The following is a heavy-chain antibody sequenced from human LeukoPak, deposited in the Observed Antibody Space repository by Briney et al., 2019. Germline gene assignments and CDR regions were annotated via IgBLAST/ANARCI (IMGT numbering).Heavy chain of an antibody. CDR2: IYYSGST. V-gene: IGHV4-59*01. J-gene: IGHJ6*03. Sequence: SETLSLTCTVSGGSISSYYWSWIRQPPGKGLEWIGYIYYSGSTNYNPSLKSRVTISVDTSKNQFSLKLSSVTAADTAVYYCARVITDYYCMDVWGKGTTVTVSS. D-gene: IGHD3-22*01. CDR1: GGSISSYY. CDR3: ARVITDYYCMDV.